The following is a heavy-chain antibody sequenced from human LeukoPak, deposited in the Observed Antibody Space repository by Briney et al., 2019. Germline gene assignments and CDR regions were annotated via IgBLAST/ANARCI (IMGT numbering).Heavy chain of an antibody. V-gene: IGHV1-2*02. J-gene: IGHJ5*02. CDR1: GYTFTGYY. D-gene: IGHD2-2*01. CDR3: AKGLSTGWFDP. Sequence: ASVKVPCRASGYTFTGYYIHWVRQAPGQGLEWMGWINANNGDTNYAQKFQGRVTMTRDTSISTAYIDLSRLRSDDTAVYYCAKGLSTGWFDPWGQGTLVTVSS. CDR2: INANNGDT.